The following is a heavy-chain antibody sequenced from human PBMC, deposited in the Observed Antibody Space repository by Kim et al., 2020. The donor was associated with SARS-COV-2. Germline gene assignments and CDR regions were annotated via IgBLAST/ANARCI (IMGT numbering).Heavy chain of an antibody. J-gene: IGHJ4*02. V-gene: IGHV1-2*02. CDR3: ARRGSSGYFAVDY. Sequence: YAQKFQGRVTMTRDTSISTAYMELSRLRSDDTAVYYCARRGSSGYFAVDYWGQGTLVTVSS. D-gene: IGHD3-22*01.